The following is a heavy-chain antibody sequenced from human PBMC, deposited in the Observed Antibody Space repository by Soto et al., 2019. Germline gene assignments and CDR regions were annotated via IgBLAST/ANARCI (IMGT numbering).Heavy chain of an antibody. V-gene: IGHV3-15*01. Sequence: LRLSCAASGFTFSNAWMRWVRQAPGKGLEWVGRIKSKTDGGTTDYAAPVKVGIAIPRDNSRNSVYLQMNRLKTENTAVYYCTNPMRFRNYGMVVLGQGTTVTASS. CDR2: IKSKTDGGTT. J-gene: IGHJ6*02. D-gene: IGHD3-22*01. CDR1: GFTFSNAW. CDR3: TNPMRFRNYGMVV.